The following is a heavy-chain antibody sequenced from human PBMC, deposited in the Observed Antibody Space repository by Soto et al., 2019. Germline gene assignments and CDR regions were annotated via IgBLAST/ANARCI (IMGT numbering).Heavy chain of an antibody. CDR2: VYYSGST. V-gene: IGHV4-39*01. CDR1: VGSISSSSYY. J-gene: IGHJ4*02. Sequence: SETLSLTCTFSVGSISSSSYYCGWIRQPPWKGLEWIGSVYYSGSTYDNPSLKSRITLSVDRSKNQFSLKLTSVTAADTAVYYCARLLYDSRGYYYFDYWGQGTLVIVSS. D-gene: IGHD3-22*01. CDR3: ARLLYDSRGYYYFDY.